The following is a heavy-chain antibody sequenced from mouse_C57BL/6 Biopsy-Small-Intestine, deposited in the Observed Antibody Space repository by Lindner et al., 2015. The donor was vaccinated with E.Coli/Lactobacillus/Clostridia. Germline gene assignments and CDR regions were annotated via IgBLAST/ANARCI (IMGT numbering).Heavy chain of an antibody. V-gene: IGHV1S55*01. D-gene: IGHD1-1*01. J-gene: IGHJ4*01. CDR3: ASGRATKIVVVTYYAFQY. CDR2: VIPVVGTT. CDR1: RHLQQLY. Sequence: SVKVVLQGFCRHLQQLYFHLGADRLLDKGLSGWEGVIPVVGTTDYAEKFQGRVTITADASTSTVYMELSSLRSEDTAVYYCASGRATKIVVVTYYAFQYWGQGTLVTVSS.